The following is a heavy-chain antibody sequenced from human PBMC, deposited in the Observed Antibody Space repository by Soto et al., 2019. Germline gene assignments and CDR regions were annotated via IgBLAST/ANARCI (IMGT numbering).Heavy chain of an antibody. CDR2: TYYRSKWYN. D-gene: IGHD3-3*01. V-gene: IGHV6-1*01. J-gene: IGHJ6*02. CDR3: ARAGDYDSWSGYTSQYYYYGMDV. CDR1: GDRVSSNSAS. Sequence: SRTLSLTCAISGDRVSSNSASWNLIRQSPSRGLGWLGRTYYRSKWYNDYAVSVKSRITINPDTSKNQFSLQLNSLTPEDTAVYYCARAGDYDSWSGYTSQYYYYGMDVWGQGTTVTVSS.